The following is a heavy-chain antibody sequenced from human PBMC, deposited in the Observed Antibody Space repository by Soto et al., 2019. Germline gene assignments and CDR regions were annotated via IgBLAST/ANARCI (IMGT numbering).Heavy chain of an antibody. D-gene: IGHD3-16*01. CDR2: INHSGST. CDR1: CGSFSGYY. CDR3: EGVYYYYYYRDV. Sequence: QVQLQQWGAGLLKPSETLSLTCAVYCGSFSGYYWSWIRQPPWKGLAWIGEINHSGSTHYNPSLMSRDSRSGDTSRNQCSPARRSSPAADTAVYYCEGVYYYYYYRDVFGKATTVTVS. V-gene: IGHV4-34*01. J-gene: IGHJ6*03.